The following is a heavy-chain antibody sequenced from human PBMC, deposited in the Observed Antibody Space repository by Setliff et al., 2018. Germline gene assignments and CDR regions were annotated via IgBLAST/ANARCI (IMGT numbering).Heavy chain of an antibody. Sequence: GASVKVSCKASGGMSGTYSISWVRQAPGQGLEWIGAIIPIFGTPNYAQNFQDRVTITADISTTTVFMEMSSLRSDDTAVYFCARDPGFHSGTWCLGDWGQGTQVTVSS. CDR1: GGMSGTYS. D-gene: IGHD2-8*01. V-gene: IGHV1-69*06. J-gene: IGHJ4*02. CDR2: IIPIFGTP. CDR3: ARDPGFHSGTWCLGD.